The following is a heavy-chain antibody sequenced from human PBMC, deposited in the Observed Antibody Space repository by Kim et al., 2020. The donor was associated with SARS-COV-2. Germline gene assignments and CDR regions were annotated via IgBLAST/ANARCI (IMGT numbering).Heavy chain of an antibody. D-gene: IGHD6-19*01. CDR3: AGWSYYGMDV. CDR2: ITWNSGSI. Sequence: GGSLRLSCAASGFTFDDYAMEWVRQAPGKGLEWVAGITWNSGSIGYADSVKGRFAISRDNAKNSLYLQMNSLRTEDKALYYCAGWSYYGMDVWGQGTTVTVSS. J-gene: IGHJ6*02. V-gene: IGHV3-9*01. CDR1: GFTFDDYA.